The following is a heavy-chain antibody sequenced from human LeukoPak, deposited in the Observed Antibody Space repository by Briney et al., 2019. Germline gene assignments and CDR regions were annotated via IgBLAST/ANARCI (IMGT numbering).Heavy chain of an antibody. J-gene: IGHJ4*02. V-gene: IGHV4-4*07. CDR1: GGSISSYY. Sequence: PSETLSLTCTASGGSISSYYWSWIRQPAGKGLEWIGRIYTSGSTNYNPSLKSRVTMSVDTSKNQFSLKLSSVTAADTAVYYCARNTYYDFWSGYAFDYWGQGTLVTVSS. D-gene: IGHD3-3*01. CDR3: ARNTYYDFWSGYAFDY. CDR2: IYTSGST.